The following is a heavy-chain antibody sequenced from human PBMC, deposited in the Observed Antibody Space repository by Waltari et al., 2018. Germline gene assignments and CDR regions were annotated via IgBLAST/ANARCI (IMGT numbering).Heavy chain of an antibody. CDR3: ARDLGSDYGNRDY. CDR1: GYTFTGYY. V-gene: IGHV1-2*06. J-gene: IGHJ4*02. Sequence: QVHLVQSGAEVKKPGASVKVSCKAYGYTFTGYYIQWVRRAPGQGLEWMGRINPNSGDTNYAQKFQGRVTLTRDTSINTAYMELSSLKSDDTAVYYWARDLGSDYGNRDYWGQGTLVTVPS. CDR2: INPNSGDT. D-gene: IGHD4-17*01.